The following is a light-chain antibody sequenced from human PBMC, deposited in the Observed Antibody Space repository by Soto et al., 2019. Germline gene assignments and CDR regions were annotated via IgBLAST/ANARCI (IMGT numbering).Light chain of an antibody. CDR3: QQTDSTPQT. J-gene: IGKJ1*01. V-gene: IGKV1-39*01. Sequence: DIQMXQSPSSLSASVGDRVTISCRASQSIRNYVSWYQQKPGTAPKLLIRAASTLQSGVPSRFSGSGSGTDFTLTISSLQIEDFATYFCQQTDSTPQTFGQGTNVEI. CDR2: AAS. CDR1: QSIRNY.